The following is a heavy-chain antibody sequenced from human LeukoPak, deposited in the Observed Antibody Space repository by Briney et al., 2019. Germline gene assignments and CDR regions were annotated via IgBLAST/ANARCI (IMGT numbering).Heavy chain of an antibody. CDR2: ISSSSSTI. D-gene: IGHD3-10*01. V-gene: IGHV3-48*01. Sequence: PGGSLRLSCAASGFTFSSYSMNWVRQAPGKGLEWVSYISSSSSTIYYADSVKGRFTISRDNAKNSLYLQMNSLRAEDTAVYYCAKDGSYGLGSADYWGQGTLVTVSS. CDR1: GFTFSSYS. J-gene: IGHJ4*02. CDR3: AKDGSYGLGSADY.